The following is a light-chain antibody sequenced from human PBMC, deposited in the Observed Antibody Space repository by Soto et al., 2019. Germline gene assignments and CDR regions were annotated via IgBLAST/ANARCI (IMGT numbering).Light chain of an antibody. CDR2: GAS. V-gene: IGKV3-15*01. Sequence: EIVMTQSPATLSASPGERATLSCRASQSVRSNLAWYQQKPGQAPRLLIYGASTRATGIPARFSGSGSGTEFTLSIGSLQSEDFEVYYCQQYNDWPPTFGKGTKVETK. J-gene: IGKJ1*01. CDR1: QSVRSN. CDR3: QQYNDWPPT.